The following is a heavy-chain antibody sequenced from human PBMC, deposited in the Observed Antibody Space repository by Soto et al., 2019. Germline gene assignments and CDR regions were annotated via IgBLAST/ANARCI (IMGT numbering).Heavy chain of an antibody. D-gene: IGHD2-2*01. CDR3: ARQRVVVPAAMIGLGYYGMDV. V-gene: IGHV5-51*01. J-gene: IGHJ6*02. CDR1: GYSFTSYW. Sequence: PGESLKISCKGSGYSFTSYWIGWVRQMPGKGLEWMGIIYPGDSDTRYSPSFQGQVTISADKSISTAYLQWSSLKASDTAMYYCARQRVVVPAAMIGLGYYGMDVWGQGNTVTVSS. CDR2: IYPGDSDT.